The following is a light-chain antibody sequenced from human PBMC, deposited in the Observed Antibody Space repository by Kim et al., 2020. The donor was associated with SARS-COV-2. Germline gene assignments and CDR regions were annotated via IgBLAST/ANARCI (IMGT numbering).Light chain of an antibody. Sequence: SAPAGYRVPITCPASQSRSGWVAWYLLKQRKAPTLLIYDASRLQSGVPSRFSGSGSGAEFTLTISSLQPDDFATYHCQQYSSYSRSFGQGTKLEI. CDR2: DAS. CDR1: QSRSGW. CDR3: QQYSSYSRS. J-gene: IGKJ2*01. V-gene: IGKV1-5*01.